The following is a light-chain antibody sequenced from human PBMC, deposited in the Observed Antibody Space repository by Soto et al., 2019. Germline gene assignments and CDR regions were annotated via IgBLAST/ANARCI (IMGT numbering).Light chain of an antibody. CDR3: CSFAVGAALV. V-gene: IGLV2-23*01. CDR1: SSNVGTYDL. J-gene: IGLJ2*01. CDR2: EGT. Sequence: QSALNQPASVSASPGQSITISCTGTSSNVGTYDLVSWYQHHPDKAPKLFIYEGTKRPSGISSRFSGSKAGNTAALTISGLLSEDDADFSCCSFAVGAALVFGGGTKLTVL.